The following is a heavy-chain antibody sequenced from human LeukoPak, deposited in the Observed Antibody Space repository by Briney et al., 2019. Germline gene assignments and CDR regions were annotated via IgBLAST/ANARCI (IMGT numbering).Heavy chain of an antibody. D-gene: IGHD3-22*01. CDR2: IYTSGST. CDR1: GGSISSYY. J-gene: IGHJ5*02. CDR3: ARFSNYYDSSGYYYGFDP. Sequence: SETLSLTCTVSGGSISSYYWSWIRQPAGKGLEWIGRIYTSGSTNYNPSLKSRVTMSVDTSKNQFSLKLSSVTAADTAVYYCARFSNYYDSSGYYYGFDPWGQGTLVTVSS. V-gene: IGHV4-4*07.